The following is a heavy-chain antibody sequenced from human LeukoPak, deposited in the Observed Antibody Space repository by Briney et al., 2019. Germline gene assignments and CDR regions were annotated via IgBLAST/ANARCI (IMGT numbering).Heavy chain of an antibody. V-gene: IGHV3-74*01. CDR2: IYSDGSST. J-gene: IGHJ4*02. CDR1: GFSFNTYW. D-gene: IGHD5-12*01. CDR3: ARGASGYGNFDY. Sequence: GGSLRLSCAASGFSFNTYWMHWVRQAPGKGLVWVSRIYSDGSSTYYADSAKGRFTCSRDNAKNTVYLQMNSLRAEDTAVYYCARGASGYGNFDYWGQGTLVTVSS.